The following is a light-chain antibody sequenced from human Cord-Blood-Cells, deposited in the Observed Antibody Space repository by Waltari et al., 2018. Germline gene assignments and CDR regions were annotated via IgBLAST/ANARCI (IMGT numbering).Light chain of an antibody. V-gene: IGKV3-20*01. CDR2: GAS. J-gene: IGKJ4*01. CDR3: QQYGSSPT. CDR1: QSVSSSY. Sequence: EIVLTQSPGTLSLTPWERATLSCRARQSVSSSYLAWYQQKPGQAPRLLIYGASSRATGIPDRFSGSGSGTDFTLTISRLEPEDFAVYYCQQYGSSPTFGGGTKVEIK.